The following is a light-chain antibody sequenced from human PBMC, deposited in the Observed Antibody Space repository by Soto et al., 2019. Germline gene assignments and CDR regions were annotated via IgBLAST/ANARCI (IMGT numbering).Light chain of an antibody. J-gene: IGKJ5*01. V-gene: IGKV3-15*01. CDR2: GAS. Sequence: EIVMTQSPGTLSVSPGEGATLFCRASQSVRTKLAWYQQRAGQAPRLLMYGASTRATGIPDRFSGSGSGTEFTLTLRRLQSEDFAVYYCQQYNSWTPHKFGQGTRLENK. CDR1: QSVRTK. CDR3: QQYNSWTPHK.